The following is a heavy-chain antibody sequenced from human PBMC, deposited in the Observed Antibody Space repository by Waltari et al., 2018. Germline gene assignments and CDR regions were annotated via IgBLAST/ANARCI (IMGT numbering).Heavy chain of an antibody. CDR3: AREFFGTPGAGFDY. J-gene: IGHJ4*02. D-gene: IGHD3-3*01. Sequence: QVQLVQSGAEVKKPGASVKVSCKASGYTFTSYAMHWVRQAPGQRLEWMGWINAGNGNTKYSQEFQGRVTITRDTSASTAYMELSSLRSEDMAVYDCAREFFGTPGAGFDYWGQGTLVTVSS. CDR1: GYTFTSYA. CDR2: INAGNGNT. V-gene: IGHV1-3*03.